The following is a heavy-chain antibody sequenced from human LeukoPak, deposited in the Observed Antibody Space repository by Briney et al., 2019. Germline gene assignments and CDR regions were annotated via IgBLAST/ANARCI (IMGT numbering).Heavy chain of an antibody. CDR2: IKQDGSEK. CDR3: ARGYSYGYFDY. Sequence: GGSLRLSCAASGFTFNSYWMSWVRQAPGKGLEWVANIKQDGSEKYYVDSVKGRFTISRDNAKNSLYLQMNSLRAEDTAVYYCARGYSYGYFDYWGQGTLVTVSS. CDR1: GFTFNSYW. J-gene: IGHJ4*02. D-gene: IGHD5-18*01. V-gene: IGHV3-7*01.